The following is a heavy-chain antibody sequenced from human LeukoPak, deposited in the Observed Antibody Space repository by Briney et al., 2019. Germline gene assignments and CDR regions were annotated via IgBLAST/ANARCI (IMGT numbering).Heavy chain of an antibody. CDR2: IIPIFGTA. V-gene: IGHV1-69*01. D-gene: IGHD6-13*01. J-gene: IGHJ5*02. CDR3: APGGQHLDGGWFDP. Sequence: SVKVSCKASGGTFSSYAISWVRQAPGQGLEWMGGIIPIFGTANYAQKFQGRVTITADESTSTAYMELSSLRSEDTAVYYCAPGGQHLDGGWFDPWGQGTLVTVSS. CDR1: GGTFSSYA.